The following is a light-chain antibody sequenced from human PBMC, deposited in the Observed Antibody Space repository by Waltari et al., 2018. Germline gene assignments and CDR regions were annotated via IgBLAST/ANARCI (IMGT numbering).Light chain of an antibody. Sequence: DIVMTQSPRFLPVTPGEPASISCRSSQSLLHSSGYTFLDWYLQKPGQSPQLLIYLVSNRASGVPDRFSGSGSGTDFTLKISRVEAEDVGVYYFMQARQTPWTFGQGTKVEIK. J-gene: IGKJ1*01. V-gene: IGKV2-28*01. CDR2: LVS. CDR3: MQARQTPWT. CDR1: QSLLHSSGYTF.